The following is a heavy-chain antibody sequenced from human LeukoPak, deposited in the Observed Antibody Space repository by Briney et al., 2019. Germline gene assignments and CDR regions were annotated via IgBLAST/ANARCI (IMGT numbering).Heavy chain of an antibody. CDR2: ISGSGDST. V-gene: IGHV3-23*01. J-gene: IGHJ5*02. CDR3: AKARDAYNYYWFDP. CDR1: GFTFSSYA. Sequence: PGGSLRLSCAVSGFTFSSYAMNWVRQAPGKGLEWVSAISGSGDSTYYADSVKGRFTISRDNSQSTLYLQMNSLRAEDTALYYCAKARDAYNYYWFDPWGQGTLVTVSS. D-gene: IGHD5-24*01.